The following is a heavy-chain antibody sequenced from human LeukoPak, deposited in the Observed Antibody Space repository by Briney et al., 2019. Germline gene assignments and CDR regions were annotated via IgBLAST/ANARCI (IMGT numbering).Heavy chain of an antibody. CDR3: ARESCSGGSCYIGN. Sequence: ASVKVSCKASGYIFTGYYMHWVRQAPGQGLEWMGWINPNSGDTNYAQKFQGRVTMTRDTSISTAYMELSRLRSDDTAVYYCARESCSGGSCYIGNWGQGTLVTVSS. CDR1: GYIFTGYY. J-gene: IGHJ4*02. V-gene: IGHV1-2*02. D-gene: IGHD2-15*01. CDR2: INPNSGDT.